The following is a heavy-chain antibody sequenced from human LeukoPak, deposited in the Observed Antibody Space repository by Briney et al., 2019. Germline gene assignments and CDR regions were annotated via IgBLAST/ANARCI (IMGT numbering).Heavy chain of an antibody. V-gene: IGHV3-21*01. J-gene: IGHJ4*02. CDR1: GFTFSSYS. CDR2: ISSSSSYI. Sequence: GGSLRLSCAASGFTFSSYSMNWVRQAPGKGLEWVSSISSSSSYIYYADPVKGRFTISRDNAKNSLYLQMNSLRAEDTAVYYCARGEYCSSTSCSPFDYWGQGTLVTVSS. D-gene: IGHD2-2*01. CDR3: ARGEYCSSTSCSPFDY.